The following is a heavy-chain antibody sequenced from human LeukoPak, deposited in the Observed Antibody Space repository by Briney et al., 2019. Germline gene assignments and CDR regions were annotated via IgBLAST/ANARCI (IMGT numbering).Heavy chain of an antibody. J-gene: IGHJ3*02. Sequence: PGRSLRLSCAASGFTFDDYAMHWVRQAPGKGLEWVSGISWNSGSIGYADSVKGRFTISRDNAKSSLYPQMNSQRAEDTALYYCAKDYNDYGDYGGAFDIWGQGRMVTVSS. CDR3: AKDYNDYGDYGGAFDI. D-gene: IGHD4-17*01. CDR2: ISWNSGSI. V-gene: IGHV3-9*01. CDR1: GFTFDDYA.